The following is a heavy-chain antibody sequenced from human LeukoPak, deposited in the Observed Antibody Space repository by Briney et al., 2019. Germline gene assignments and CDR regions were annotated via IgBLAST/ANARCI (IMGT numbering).Heavy chain of an antibody. J-gene: IGHJ3*01. CDR3: ARNAQP. D-gene: IGHD1-1*01. CDR2: IYTSGST. V-gene: IGHV4-61*02. CDR1: GGSISSGSYY. Sequence: SETLSLTCTVSGGSISSGSYYWSWIRQPAGKGLEWIGRIYTSGSTNYNPSLKSRVTISVDTSKNQSSLKLSSVTAADTAVYYCARNAQPWGQGTMVTVSS.